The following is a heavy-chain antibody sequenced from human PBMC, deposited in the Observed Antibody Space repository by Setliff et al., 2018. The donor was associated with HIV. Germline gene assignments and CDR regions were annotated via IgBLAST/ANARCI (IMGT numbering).Heavy chain of an antibody. CDR1: GFTFRSYA. CDR3: VRGGYYYDNTVFYGH. J-gene: IGHJ4*02. V-gene: IGHV3-30*04. CDR2: TSYDGTYR. D-gene: IGHD3-22*01. Sequence: GGSLRLSCAASGFTFRSYAMHWVRQAPGKGLKWVAITSYDGTYRHYADSVRGRFTISRDNSRNTVYLDMNSLTAEDTAVYYCVRGGYYYDNTVFYGHWGQGTLVTVSS.